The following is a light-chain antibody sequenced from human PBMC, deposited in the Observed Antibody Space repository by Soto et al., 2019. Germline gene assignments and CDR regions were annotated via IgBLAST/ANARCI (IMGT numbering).Light chain of an antibody. CDR2: DAS. CDR3: QQRSYWT. CDR1: QSVSSY. Sequence: EIVLTQSQATLSLSPGERATLSCRASQSVSSYLAWYQQKPGQAPRLLIYDASNRATGIPARFSGSGSGTDFTLTISSLEPEDFAVYYCQQRSYWTFGQGTKVEIK. V-gene: IGKV3-11*01. J-gene: IGKJ1*01.